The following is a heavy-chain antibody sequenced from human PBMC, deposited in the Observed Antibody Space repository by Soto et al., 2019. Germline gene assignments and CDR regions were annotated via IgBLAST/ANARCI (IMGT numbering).Heavy chain of an antibody. CDR3: ARDRSARPKYYYYYMDV. Sequence: PGGSLRLSCAASGFTVSSNYMSWVRQAPGKGLEWVSVIYSGGSTYYADSVKSRFTISRHNSKNTLYLQMNSLRAEDTAVYYCARDRSARPKYYYYYMDVWGKGTTVTVSS. J-gene: IGHJ6*03. CDR2: IYSGGST. D-gene: IGHD6-6*01. CDR1: GFTVSSNY. V-gene: IGHV3-53*04.